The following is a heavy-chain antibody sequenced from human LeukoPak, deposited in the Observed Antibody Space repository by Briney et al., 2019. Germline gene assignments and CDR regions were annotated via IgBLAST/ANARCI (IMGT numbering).Heavy chain of an antibody. D-gene: IGHD2-2*01. V-gene: IGHV4-59*11. J-gene: IGHJ4*02. CDR2: IYYSGST. CDR3: ARWGYCSSTSCYDY. Sequence: SETLSLTCTVSGGSISSHYWSWIRQPPGKGLEWIGYIYYSGSTNYNPSLKSRVTISVDKSKNQFSLKLSSVTAADTAVYYCARWGYCSSTSCYDYWGQGTLVTVSS. CDR1: GGSISSHY.